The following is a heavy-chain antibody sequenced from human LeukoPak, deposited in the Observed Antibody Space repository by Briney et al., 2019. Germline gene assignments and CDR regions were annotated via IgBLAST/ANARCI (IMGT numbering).Heavy chain of an antibody. CDR2: IYYSGST. D-gene: IGHD6-13*01. V-gene: IGHV4-39*07. CDR3: ARPCSSSWYRSVYYYYYYMDV. J-gene: IGHJ6*03. Sequence: SETLSLTCTVSGGSISSSSYYWGWIRQPPGKGLEWIGSIYYSGSTYYNPSLKSRVTISVDTSKNQFSLKLSSVTAADTAVYYCARPCSSSWYRSVYYYYYYMDVWGKGTTVTVSS. CDR1: GGSISSSSYY.